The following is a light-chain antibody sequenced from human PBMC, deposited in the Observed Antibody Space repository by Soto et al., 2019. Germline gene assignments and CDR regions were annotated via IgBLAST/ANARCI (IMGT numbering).Light chain of an antibody. J-gene: IGKJ4*01. CDR1: QSVSSSY. CDR2: GAS. V-gene: IGKV3-20*01. Sequence: EIVLTQSPGTLSLSPVERATLSCRASQSVSSSYLAWYQQKPGQAPRLLIYGASSRATGIPDRFSGSGSGTEFTLTISRLEPEDFAVYYCQQYSSSPLTFGGGTKVDIK. CDR3: QQYSSSPLT.